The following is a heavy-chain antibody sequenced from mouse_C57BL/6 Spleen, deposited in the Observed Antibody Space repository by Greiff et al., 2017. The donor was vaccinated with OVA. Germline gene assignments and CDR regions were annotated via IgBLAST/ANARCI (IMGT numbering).Heavy chain of an antibody. CDR2: IYPRSGNT. CDR1: GYTFTSYG. J-gene: IGHJ1*03. Sequence: QVQLQQSGAELARPGASVKLSCKASGYTFTSYGISWVKQRTGQGLEWIGEIYPRSGNTYYNEKFKGKATLTADKSSSTAYMELRSLTSEDSAVYFCARTESEEVLLLRFYWYFDVWGTGTTVTVSS. V-gene: IGHV1-81*01. CDR3: ARTESEEVLLLRFYWYFDV. D-gene: IGHD1-1*01.